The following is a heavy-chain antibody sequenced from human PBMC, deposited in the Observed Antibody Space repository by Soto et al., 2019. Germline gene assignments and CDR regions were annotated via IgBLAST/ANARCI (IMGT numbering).Heavy chain of an antibody. Sequence: QITVKESGLTLVKPTEPLTLTCTFSGFSLSSIGMGVGWIRQPPGKALEWLALIYWDDDKRYSPSLSSRLTITKDPSKNEVDLTMTNMDPVDTAPYYCARLTLGVYDSGRLWEKFDYWGQGTLVTVSS. V-gene: IGHV2-5*02. D-gene: IGHD5-12*01. CDR3: ARLTLGVYDSGRLWEKFDY. CDR1: GFSLSSIGMG. CDR2: IYWDDDK. J-gene: IGHJ4*02.